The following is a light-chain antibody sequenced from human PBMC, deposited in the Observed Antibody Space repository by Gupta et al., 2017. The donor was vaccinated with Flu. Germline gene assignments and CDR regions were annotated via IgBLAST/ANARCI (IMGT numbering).Light chain of an antibody. V-gene: IGKV3-15*01. CDR2: DAS. CDR3: QQFRQWPFT. J-gene: IGKJ5*01. Sequence: ETVMTQSPATLSVSPGEGVTLSCRASQTIGVDLAWYQQKPGQAPRPLIYDASFRATGVPARFSAGGSGTEFTLTISSLQSEDFAVYYCQQFRQWPFTFGQGTRLDIK. CDR1: QTIGVD.